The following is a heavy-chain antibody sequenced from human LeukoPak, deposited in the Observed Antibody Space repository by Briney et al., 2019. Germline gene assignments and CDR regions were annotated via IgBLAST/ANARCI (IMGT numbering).Heavy chain of an antibody. V-gene: IGHV4-61*01. Sequence: SETLSLTCTVSGGSVSSGSYYWSWIRQPPGKGLEWIGYIYYSGSTNYNPSLKSRVTISVDTSKNQFSLKLSSVTAADTAVYYCARGPGSSSYYYYGMDVWGQGTTVTVSS. CDR2: IYYSGST. J-gene: IGHJ6*02. D-gene: IGHD6-6*01. CDR3: ARGPGSSSYYYYGMDV. CDR1: GGSVSSGSYY.